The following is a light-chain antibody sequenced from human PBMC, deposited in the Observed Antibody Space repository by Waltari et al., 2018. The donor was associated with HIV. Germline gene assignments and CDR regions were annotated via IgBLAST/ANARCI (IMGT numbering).Light chain of an antibody. Sequence: QSVLTQPPSASGTPGQRVTISCSGSSSNIGRNYVYWYQQLPGTAPKLLIYTNKQRPSGVPDRCSGSKSGTSASLAISGLRSEDESDYYCAAWDASLSVVFGGGTKLTVL. CDR3: AAWDASLSVV. V-gene: IGLV1-47*01. CDR2: TNK. CDR1: SSNIGRNY. J-gene: IGLJ2*01.